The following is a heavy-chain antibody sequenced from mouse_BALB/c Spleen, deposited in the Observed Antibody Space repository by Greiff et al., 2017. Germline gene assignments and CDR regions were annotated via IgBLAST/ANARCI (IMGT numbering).Heavy chain of an antibody. CDR1: GYTFTSYY. CDR3: TITMGAY. Sequence: LQESGAELVKPGASVKLSCKASGYTFTSYYMYWVKQRPGQGLEWIGEINPSNGGTNFNEKFKSKATLTVDKSSSTAYMQLSSLTSEDSAVYYCTITMGAYWGQGTLVTVSA. CDR2: INPSNGGT. D-gene: IGHD1-1*02. J-gene: IGHJ3*01. V-gene: IGHV1S16*01.